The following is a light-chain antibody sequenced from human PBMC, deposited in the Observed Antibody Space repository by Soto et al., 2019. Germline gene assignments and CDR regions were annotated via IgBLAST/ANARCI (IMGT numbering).Light chain of an antibody. CDR3: QSYDSSLSGVV. J-gene: IGLJ2*01. CDR1: SSHIGAGYE. Sequence: QSVLTQPPSVSGAPGQRVTMTCTGSSSHIGAGYEVHWYQQLPGTPPKLLIYGNNNRPSGVPDRFSGSKSGTSASLAITGLQAEDEADYYCQSYDSSLSGVVFGGGTKLTVL. V-gene: IGLV1-40*01. CDR2: GNN.